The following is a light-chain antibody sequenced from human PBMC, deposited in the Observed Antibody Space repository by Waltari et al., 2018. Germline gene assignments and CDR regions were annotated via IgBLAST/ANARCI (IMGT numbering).Light chain of an antibody. CDR2: GTV. CDR1: ENVAGN. CDR3: QQYKIWPQT. Sequence: EIVMTQAPATLSVSPGDTATLSCRASENVAGNLAWYQQRAGQAPRLLIYGTVTRATGIPARFSGSWSGTEFTLTISSLQSEDFAVYHCQQYKIWPQTFGQGTKVEIK. V-gene: IGKV3-15*01. J-gene: IGKJ1*01.